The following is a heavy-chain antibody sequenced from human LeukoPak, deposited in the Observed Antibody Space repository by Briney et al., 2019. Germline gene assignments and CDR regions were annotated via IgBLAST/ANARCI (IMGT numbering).Heavy chain of an antibody. D-gene: IGHD1-26*01. CDR2: GLYTGNT. CDR3: ARSRAFNSGAFDP. V-gene: IGHV4-39*07. Sequence: SETLSLTCSVSGGSIAVNHYYWGWIRQPPGKGLEWIGSGLYTGNTYSNPSLRSRVTISVDTSKNQFSLRLNSVTAADTAVYYCARSRAFNSGAFDPWGQGSLVTVSS. CDR1: GGSIAVNHYY. J-gene: IGHJ5*02.